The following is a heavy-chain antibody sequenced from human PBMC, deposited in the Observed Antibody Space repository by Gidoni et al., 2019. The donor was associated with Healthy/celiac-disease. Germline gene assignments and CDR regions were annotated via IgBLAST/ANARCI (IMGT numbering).Heavy chain of an antibody. V-gene: IGHV3-30*04. Sequence: QVQLVESGGGVVQPGRSLRLSCAASGFTFRSDAMHWVRQAPGKGLVWVAVISYDGSNKYYADSVKGRFTISRDNSKNTLYLQMNSLRAEDTAVYYCARDFLYYDSSGYYYGWGQGTLVTVSS. J-gene: IGHJ4*02. CDR3: ARDFLYYDSSGYYYG. CDR2: ISYDGSNK. D-gene: IGHD3-22*01. CDR1: GFTFRSDA.